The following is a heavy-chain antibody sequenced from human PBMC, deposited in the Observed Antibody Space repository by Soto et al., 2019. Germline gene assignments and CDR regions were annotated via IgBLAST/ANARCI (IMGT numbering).Heavy chain of an antibody. V-gene: IGHV3-23*01. J-gene: IGHJ6*03. D-gene: IGHD2-2*01. Sequence: EVQLLESGGGLEQPGGSLRLSCAASGITFSSSGMSWVRQAPGKGLEWVSAISGSGGSTYYADSVKGRFTISRDNSKNKLYLQMNGLRAEYTAVYHCARLGHQLLTPYYYYLDVWGKGTTVTLSS. CDR3: ARLGHQLLTPYYYYLDV. CDR1: GITFSSSG. CDR2: ISGSGGST.